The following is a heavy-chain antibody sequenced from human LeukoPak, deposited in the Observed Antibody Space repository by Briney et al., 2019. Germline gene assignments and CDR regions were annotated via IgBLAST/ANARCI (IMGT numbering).Heavy chain of an antibody. CDR2: ISAYNGNT. Sequence: GASVKVSCKASGYTFTSYGISWVRQAPGQGLEWMGWISAYNGNTNYAQKLQGRVTMTTDTSTSTAYMELRSLRSDDTAVYYCAKDRARRDGYHRGAFDIWGQGTMVTVSS. J-gene: IGHJ3*02. V-gene: IGHV1-18*01. CDR1: GYTFTSYG. CDR3: AKDRARRDGYHRGAFDI. D-gene: IGHD5-24*01.